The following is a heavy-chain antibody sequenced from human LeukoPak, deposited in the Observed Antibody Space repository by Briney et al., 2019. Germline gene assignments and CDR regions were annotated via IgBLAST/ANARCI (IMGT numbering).Heavy chain of an antibody. J-gene: IGHJ2*01. CDR3: ARGGYYYKDWYFDL. Sequence: GGSLRLSCAASGFTFSNSGMHWVRQAPGKGLEWVAVISYDGLNKYYVDSVKGRFTISRDNSKNTLYLQMSSPRAEDTAVYYCARGGYYYKDWYFDLWGRGTLVTVSS. CDR2: ISYDGLNK. CDR1: GFTFSNSG. V-gene: IGHV3-30*03. D-gene: IGHD3-22*01.